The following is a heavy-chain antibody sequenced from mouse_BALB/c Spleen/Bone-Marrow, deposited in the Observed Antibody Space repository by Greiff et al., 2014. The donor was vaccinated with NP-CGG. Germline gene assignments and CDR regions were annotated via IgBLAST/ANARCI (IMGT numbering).Heavy chain of an antibody. CDR1: GYTFTDYE. D-gene: IGHD1-1*01. CDR2: IDPETGGT. V-gene: IGHV1-15*01. J-gene: IGHJ3*01. CDR3: TREGYYGSSPAWFAY. Sequence: VQLQQSGAELVGPGASVTLSCKASGYTFTDYEMHWVKQTPVHGLEWMGAIDPETGGTAYNQKFKGKATLTADKSASTAYMELRSLTSEDSAVYYCTREGYYGSSPAWFAYWGQGTLVTVSA.